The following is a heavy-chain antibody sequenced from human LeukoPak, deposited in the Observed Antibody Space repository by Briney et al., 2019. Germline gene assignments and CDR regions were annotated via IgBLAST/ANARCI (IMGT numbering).Heavy chain of an antibody. J-gene: IGHJ6*03. CDR3: ARAMDCSSTSCLYYYYYYMDV. Sequence: ASVKVSCKASGYTFTSYDINWVRQATGQGLGWMGWMNPNSDNTGYAQKFQGRVTMTRNTSISTAYMELSSLRSEDTAVYYCARAMDCSSTSCLYYYYYYMDVWGKGTTVTVSS. CDR1: GYTFTSYD. V-gene: IGHV1-8*01. D-gene: IGHD2-2*01. CDR2: MNPNSDNT.